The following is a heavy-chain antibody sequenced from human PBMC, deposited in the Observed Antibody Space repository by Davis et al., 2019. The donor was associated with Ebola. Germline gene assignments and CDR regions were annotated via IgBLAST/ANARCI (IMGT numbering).Heavy chain of an antibody. J-gene: IGHJ4*02. Sequence: GESLKIPCTASGFTFGDYAMSWFRQAPGKGLEWVANIKHEGSEKYYVDSVKGRFTISRDNAKNSLYLQMNSLGAEETAVYYCTSGPSYCSRSTCYRDYWGQGTLVTVSS. CDR3: TSGPSYCSRSTCYRDY. D-gene: IGHD2-2*02. CDR1: GFTFGDYA. CDR2: IKHEGSEK. V-gene: IGHV3-7*01.